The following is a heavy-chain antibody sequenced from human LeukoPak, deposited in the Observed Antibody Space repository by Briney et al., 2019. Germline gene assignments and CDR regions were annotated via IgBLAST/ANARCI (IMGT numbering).Heavy chain of an antibody. CDR1: GYTSTGYY. CDR2: INPNSGGT. J-gene: IGHJ4*02. D-gene: IGHD6-13*01. CDR3: ARGSSSSWYRVWYFDY. V-gene: IGHV1-2*02. Sequence: ASVKVSCKASGYTSTGYYMHWVRQAPGQGLEWMGWINPNSGGTNYAQKFQGRVTMTRDTSISTAYMELSRLRSDHTAVYYCARGSSSSWYRVWYFDYWGQGTLVTVSS.